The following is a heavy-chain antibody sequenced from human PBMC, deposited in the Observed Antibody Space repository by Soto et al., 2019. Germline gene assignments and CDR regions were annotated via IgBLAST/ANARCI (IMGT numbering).Heavy chain of an antibody. CDR1: GGSISSGGYY. J-gene: IGHJ4*02. D-gene: IGHD3-3*01. Sequence: QVQLQESGPGLVKPSQTLSLTCTVSGGSISSGGYYWSWIRQHPGKGLEWIGYIYYSGSTYYNPSLESRVTISVDTSKNQFSLKLSSVTAADTAVYYCARGEGWIGDFWSGPDYWGQGTLVTVSS. CDR2: IYYSGST. V-gene: IGHV4-31*03. CDR3: ARGEGWIGDFWSGPDY.